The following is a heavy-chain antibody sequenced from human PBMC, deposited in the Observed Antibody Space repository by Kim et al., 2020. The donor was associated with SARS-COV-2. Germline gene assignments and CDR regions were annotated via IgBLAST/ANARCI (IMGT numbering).Heavy chain of an antibody. Sequence: GGSLRLSCAASGFTFSSYGMHWVRQAPGKGLEWVAVIWYDGSNKYYADSVKGRFTISRDNSKNTLYLQMNSLRAEDTAVYYCARDRDDSSGYYYYWYFDLWGRGTLVTVSS. CDR2: IWYDGSNK. D-gene: IGHD3-22*01. CDR1: GFTFSSYG. CDR3: ARDRDDSSGYYYYWYFDL. J-gene: IGHJ2*01. V-gene: IGHV3-33*01.